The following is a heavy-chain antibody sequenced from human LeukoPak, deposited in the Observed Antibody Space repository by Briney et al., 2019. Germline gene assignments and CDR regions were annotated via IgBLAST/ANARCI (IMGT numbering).Heavy chain of an antibody. V-gene: IGHV4-39*07. CDR1: GGPMSSSSYY. CDR2: IYYSGGT. J-gene: IGHJ5*02. CDR3: ASVLGGTYSWFDT. Sequence: SETLSLTCTVSGGPMSSSSYYWGWIRQPPGKGLEWIVNIYYSGGTYYNPSLKSRVTLSVDTSKSQFSLRLSSVTAADTAVYFCASVLGGTYSWFDTWGQGTLVTVSS. D-gene: IGHD1-26*01.